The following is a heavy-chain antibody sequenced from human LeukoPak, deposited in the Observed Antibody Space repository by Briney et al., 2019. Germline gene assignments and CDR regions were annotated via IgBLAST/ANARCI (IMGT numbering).Heavy chain of an antibody. D-gene: IGHD2-15*01. CDR2: MTEDGNNE. Sequence: GGSLRLSCAPSAFTISGYWMNWVRQAPGKGLEWVASMTEDGNNEFYVDSVKGRFTISGDNAKNSLYLQMNSLRADDTAVYYCTRGLHDYWGQGTLVTVS. V-gene: IGHV3-7*01. J-gene: IGHJ4*02. CDR1: AFTISGYW. CDR3: TRGLHDY.